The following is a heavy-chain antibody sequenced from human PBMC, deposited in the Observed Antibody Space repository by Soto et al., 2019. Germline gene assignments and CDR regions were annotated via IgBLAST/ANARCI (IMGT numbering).Heavy chain of an antibody. D-gene: IGHD2-15*01. Sequence: LRLSCAASGFTFSSYAMSWVRQAPGKGLEWVSAISGSGGSTYYADSVKGRFTISRDNSKNTLYLQMNSLRAEDTAVYYCAKGRILSYCSGGSCYGPFDYWGQGTLVTVSS. CDR3: AKGRILSYCSGGSCYGPFDY. CDR2: ISGSGGST. J-gene: IGHJ4*02. CDR1: GFTFSSYA. V-gene: IGHV3-23*01.